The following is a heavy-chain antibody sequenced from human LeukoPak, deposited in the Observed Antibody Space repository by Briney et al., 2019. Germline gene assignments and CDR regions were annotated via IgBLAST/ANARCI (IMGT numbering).Heavy chain of an antibody. CDR3: ARDLYRSSSNWFEP. Sequence: PSETLSLTCTVSGGSISSYYWSWIRQPAGKGLEWIGRIYTSGSTNYNPSLESRVTMSVDTSKNQFSLKLSSVTAADTAVYYCARDLYRSSSNWFEPWGQGTLVTVSS. D-gene: IGHD6-13*01. CDR1: GGSISSYY. J-gene: IGHJ5*02. CDR2: IYTSGST. V-gene: IGHV4-4*07.